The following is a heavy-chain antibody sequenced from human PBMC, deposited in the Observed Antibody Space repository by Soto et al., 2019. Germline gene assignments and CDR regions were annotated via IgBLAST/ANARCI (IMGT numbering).Heavy chain of an antibody. Sequence: EVQLVESGGGLVQPGGSLKLSCAASGFTFSGSAMHWVRQASGKGLEWVGRIRSKANSYATAYAASVKGRFTISRDDSENTAYLQMNSLKTEDTAVYYCTGEPWEDTYYSYGLAVWGQGTTVTVSS. D-gene: IGHD1-26*01. CDR1: GFTFSGSA. V-gene: IGHV3-73*01. CDR2: IRSKANSYAT. J-gene: IGHJ6*02. CDR3: TGEPWEDTYYSYGLAV.